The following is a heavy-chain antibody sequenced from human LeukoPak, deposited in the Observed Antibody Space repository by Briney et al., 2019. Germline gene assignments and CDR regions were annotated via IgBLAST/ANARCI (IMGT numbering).Heavy chain of an antibody. V-gene: IGHV3-30*03. CDR1: GFTFSSYG. CDR2: ISYDGSNK. Sequence: GGSLRLSCAASGFTFSSYGMHWVRQAPGKGLEWVAVISYDGSNKYYADSVKGRFTISRDNSKNTLYLQMNSLRAEDTAVYYCATGGDFHDYWGQGTLVTVSS. CDR3: ATGGDFHDY. D-gene: IGHD2-21*02. J-gene: IGHJ4*02.